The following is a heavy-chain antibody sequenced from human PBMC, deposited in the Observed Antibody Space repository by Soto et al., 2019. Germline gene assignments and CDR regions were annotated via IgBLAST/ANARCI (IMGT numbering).Heavy chain of an antibody. Sequence: SETLSLTCTVSGGSISSGGYYWSWIRQHPGKGLEWIGYIYYSGSTYYNPSLKSRVTISVDTSKNQFSLKLSSVTAADPAVYYCASVTRNDFWSGYSGRNYYYYGMDVWGQGTTVTVSS. CDR2: IYYSGST. CDR1: GGSISSGGYY. CDR3: ASVTRNDFWSGYSGRNYYYYGMDV. V-gene: IGHV4-31*03. D-gene: IGHD3-3*01. J-gene: IGHJ6*02.